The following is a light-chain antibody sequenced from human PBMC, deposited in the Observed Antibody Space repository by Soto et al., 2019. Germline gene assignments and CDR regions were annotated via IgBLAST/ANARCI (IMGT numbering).Light chain of an antibody. V-gene: IGKV1-27*01. CDR1: QGISNF. CDR3: QKYSSVIT. Sequence: DIQMTQSPYSLSASVGDRVTITCRTSQGISNFLAWYQQKPGKVPKLLISAASTLQSGVPSQFSGSGSGTDFTLTITSLQPEDVATYYCQKYSSVITFGQGTRLEIK. J-gene: IGKJ5*01. CDR2: AAS.